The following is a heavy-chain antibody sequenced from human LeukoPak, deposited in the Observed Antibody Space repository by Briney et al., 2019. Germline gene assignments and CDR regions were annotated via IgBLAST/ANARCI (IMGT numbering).Heavy chain of an antibody. CDR3: ASRYDSSGYDAFDI. CDR2: IKGDGSST. CDR1: GFTFSSHW. V-gene: IGHV3-74*01. Sequence: PGGSLRLSCAASGFTFSSHWMHWVRQAPGKGLVWVSRIKGDGSSTSYADSVKGRLTISRDNAKNTVYLQMNSLRGEDTAVYYCASRYDSSGYDAFDIWGQGTMVTVSS. J-gene: IGHJ3*02. D-gene: IGHD3-22*01.